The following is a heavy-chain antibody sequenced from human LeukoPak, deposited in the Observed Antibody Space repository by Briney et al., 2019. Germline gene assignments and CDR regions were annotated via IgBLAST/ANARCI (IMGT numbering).Heavy chain of an antibody. CDR2: IIPILGIA. CDR1: GGTFSSYA. V-gene: IGHV1-69*04. J-gene: IGHJ5*02. D-gene: IGHD2-2*01. Sequence: ASVKVSCKASGGTFSSYAISWVRQAPGQGLEWMGRIIPILGIANYAQKFQGRVTITADKSTSTAYMELSSLRSEDTAVYYCARPAQDIVVVPAALNWFDPWGQGTLVTVSS. CDR3: ARPAQDIVVVPAALNWFDP.